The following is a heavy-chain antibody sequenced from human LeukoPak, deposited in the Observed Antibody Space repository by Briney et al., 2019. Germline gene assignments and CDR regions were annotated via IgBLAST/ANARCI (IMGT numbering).Heavy chain of an antibody. CDR1: GFTFSSYE. CDR2: ISSSGSTI. D-gene: IGHD3-10*02. CDR3: AELGITMIGGV. Sequence: GGSLRLSCAASGFTFSSYEMNWVRQAPGKGLEWVSYISSSGSTIYYADSVKGRFTISRDNANNTLYLQMNSLRAEDTAVYYCAELGITMIGGVWGKGTTVTISS. J-gene: IGHJ6*04. V-gene: IGHV3-48*03.